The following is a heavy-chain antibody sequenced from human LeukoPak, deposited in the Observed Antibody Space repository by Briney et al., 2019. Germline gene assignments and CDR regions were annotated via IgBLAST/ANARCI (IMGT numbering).Heavy chain of an antibody. CDR1: GGSIDDYY. CDR3: ARGGWELPFDY. D-gene: IGHD1-26*01. Sequence: SETLSLTCTVSGGSIDDYYWSWIRQPPGRRLEWIGYIYYSGSTNYNPSLKSRVTISVDTSKNQFSLKLSSVTAADTAVYYCARGGWELPFDYWGQGTLVTVSS. CDR2: IYYSGST. V-gene: IGHV4-59*08. J-gene: IGHJ4*02.